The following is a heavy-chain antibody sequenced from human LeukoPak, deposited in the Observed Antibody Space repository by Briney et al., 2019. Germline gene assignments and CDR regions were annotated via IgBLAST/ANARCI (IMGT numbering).Heavy chain of an antibody. CDR3: ARDRGYCNSTSCYGD. CDR2: IIPILGIV. CDR1: GGTFTSYA. J-gene: IGHJ4*02. D-gene: IGHD2-2*01. Sequence: SVKVSCKASGGTFTSYAFSWLRQAPGQGLEWMGRIIPILGIVNYAQKFQGRVTITADKSTSTAYMELRSLRSEDTAVYYCARDRGYCNSTSCYGDWGQGTLVTVSS. V-gene: IGHV1-69*04.